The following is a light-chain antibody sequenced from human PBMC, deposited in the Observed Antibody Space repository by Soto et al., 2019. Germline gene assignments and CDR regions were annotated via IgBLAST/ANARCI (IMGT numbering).Light chain of an antibody. V-gene: IGKV2-28*01. CDR3: MQAIQAPRT. Sequence: DIVLTQSPRALPATPGEPASISCRSSRSLLHSNGNIYLDWYLQKPGQSPQLLIYLGSIRASGVPDRFSGSGSGTDLTLKITRVEAEDVGVYYGMQAIQAPRTFGLGTKVEIK. CDR1: RSLLHSNGNIY. J-gene: IGKJ1*01. CDR2: LGS.